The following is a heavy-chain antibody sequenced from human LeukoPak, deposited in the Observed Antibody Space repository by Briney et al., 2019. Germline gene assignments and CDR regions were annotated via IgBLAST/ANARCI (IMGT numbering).Heavy chain of an antibody. Sequence: PGRSLRLSCAASGFTFSSYAMHWVRQAPGKGLEWVAVISYDGSNKYYADSVKGRFTISRGNSKNTLYLQMNSLRAEDTAVYYCARNLKRFLEWYYGMDVWGQGTTVTVSS. CDR3: ARNLKRFLEWYYGMDV. CDR1: GFTFSSYA. CDR2: ISYDGSNK. J-gene: IGHJ6*02. D-gene: IGHD3-3*01. V-gene: IGHV3-30-3*01.